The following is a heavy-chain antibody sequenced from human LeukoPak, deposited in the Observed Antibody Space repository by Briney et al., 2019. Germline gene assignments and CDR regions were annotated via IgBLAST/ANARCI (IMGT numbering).Heavy chain of an antibody. CDR1: GYTFTSYD. Sequence: ASVKVSCKASGYTFTSYDINWVRQATGQGLEWMGWMNPNSGNTGYAQKFQGRVTMTRNTSISTAYMELSSLRSEDTAVYYCARLSWMSYAFDIWGQGTMVTVSS. D-gene: IGHD1-1*01. J-gene: IGHJ3*02. CDR2: MNPNSGNT. CDR3: ARLSWMSYAFDI. V-gene: IGHV1-8*01.